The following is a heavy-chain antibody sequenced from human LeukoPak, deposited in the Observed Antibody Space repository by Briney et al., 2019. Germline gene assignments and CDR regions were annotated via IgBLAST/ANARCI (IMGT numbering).Heavy chain of an antibody. D-gene: IGHD6-19*01. V-gene: IGHV1-24*01. CDR2: FDPEDGET. CDR3: ATAGPGIAVAATTVFDY. J-gene: IGHJ4*02. Sequence: GASVKVSCKVSGYTLTELSIHWVRQAPGKGLEWMGGFDPEDGETIYAQKFQGRVTMTEDTSTDTAYMELSSLRSEDTAVYYCATAGPGIAVAATTVFDYWGQGTLVTVSS. CDR1: GYTLTELS.